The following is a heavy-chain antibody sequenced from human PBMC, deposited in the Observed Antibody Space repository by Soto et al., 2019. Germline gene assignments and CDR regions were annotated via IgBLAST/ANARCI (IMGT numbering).Heavy chain of an antibody. CDR2: ISYDGSNK. V-gene: IGHV3-30*18. D-gene: IGHD6-13*01. CDR1: GFTFSSYG. CDR3: AKDQRGYSSSPLGY. Sequence: PGGSLRLSCAASGFTFSSYGMHWVRQAPGKGLEWVAVISYDGSNKYYADSVKGRFTISRDNSKNTLYLQMNSLRAEDTAVYYCAKDQRGYSSSPLGYWGQGTLVTVSS. J-gene: IGHJ4*02.